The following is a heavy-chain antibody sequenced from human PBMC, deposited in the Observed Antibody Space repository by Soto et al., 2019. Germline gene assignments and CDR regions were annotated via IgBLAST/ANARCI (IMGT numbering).Heavy chain of an antibody. CDR3: ARDLGIGIAAAGGTSNSGHYYYYGMDV. CDR2: IYYSGST. D-gene: IGHD6-13*01. V-gene: IGHV4-59*01. J-gene: IGHJ6*02. CDR1: GGSISSYY. Sequence: SETLSLTCTVSGGSISSYYWSWIRQPPGKGLEWIGYIYYSGSTNYNPSLKSRVTISVDTSKNQFSLKLSSVTAADTAVYYCARDLGIGIAAAGGTSNSGHYYYYGMDVWGQGTTVT.